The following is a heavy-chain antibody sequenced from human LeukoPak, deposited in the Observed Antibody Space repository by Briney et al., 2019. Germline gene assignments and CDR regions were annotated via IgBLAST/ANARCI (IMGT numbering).Heavy chain of an antibody. Sequence: ASVKVSCKASGYTFTSYYMHWVRQAPGHGLEWMGIINPSGGSTSYAQKFQGRVTMTRDTSTNTDYMEQSSPRSDDTAVYYCARDCGDYVFGVWFDPWGQGTLVTVSS. V-gene: IGHV1-46*01. CDR3: ARDCGDYVFGVWFDP. D-gene: IGHD2-21*02. J-gene: IGHJ5*02. CDR2: INPSGGST. CDR1: GYTFTSYY.